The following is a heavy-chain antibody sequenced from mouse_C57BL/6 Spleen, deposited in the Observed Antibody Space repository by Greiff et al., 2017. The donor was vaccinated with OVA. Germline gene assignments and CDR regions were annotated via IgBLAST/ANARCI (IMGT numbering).Heavy chain of an antibody. CDR2: IYIGNGYT. V-gene: IGHV1-58*01. CDR3: ARGAAQATLFDY. CDR1: GYTFTSYG. D-gene: IGHD3-2*02. J-gene: IGHJ2*01. Sequence: VQLQQSGAELVRPGSSVKMSCKTSGYTFTSYGINWVKQRPGQGLEWIGYIYIGNGYTEYHEKFKGKATLTSDTSSSTAYMQLSSLTSEDSAIYFCARGAAQATLFDYWGQGTTLTVSS.